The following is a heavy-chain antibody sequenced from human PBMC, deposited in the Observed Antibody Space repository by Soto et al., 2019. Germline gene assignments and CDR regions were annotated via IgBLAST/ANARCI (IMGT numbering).Heavy chain of an antibody. D-gene: IGHD1-26*01. J-gene: IGHJ4*02. CDR3: ARDLAKGGGSAGFDY. Sequence: ASVKVSCKASGYAFTVYYMHWVRQAPGQGLEWMGWINPKSGGTMYPQKFQGRVTMTWDTSISTAYMALTRLRSDDTAVYYCARDLAKGGGSAGFDYWGQGTLVTVS. V-gene: IGHV1-2*02. CDR1: GYAFTVYY. CDR2: INPKSGGT.